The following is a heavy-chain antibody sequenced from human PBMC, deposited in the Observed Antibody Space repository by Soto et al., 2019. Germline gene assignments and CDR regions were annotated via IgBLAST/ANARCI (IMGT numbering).Heavy chain of an antibody. J-gene: IGHJ6*03. Sequence: QVQLQESGPGLVKPSETLSLTCTVSGGSISSYYWSWIRQPPGKGLEWIGYIYYSGSTSYNPSLKSRDTISVDTSKNPFSLKLSSVAAADTAVYYCARGSDCSSTSCYYYYYMDVWGKGSTVTVSS. D-gene: IGHD2-2*01. CDR3: ARGSDCSSTSCYYYYYMDV. CDR1: GGSISSYY. V-gene: IGHV4-59*01. CDR2: IYYSGST.